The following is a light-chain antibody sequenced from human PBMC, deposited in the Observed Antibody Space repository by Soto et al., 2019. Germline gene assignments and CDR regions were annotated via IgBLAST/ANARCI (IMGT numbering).Light chain of an antibody. CDR3: SSYTSSITWV. Sequence: SVLTQPASVSGSPGQSITISCTGTSSDVGGYNYVSWFQQHPGKAPKLIIYEVTNRPSGVSNRFSGSKSGNTASLTISGLQAEDEADYYCSSYTSSITWVFGGGTKVTVL. J-gene: IGLJ3*02. CDR1: SSDVGGYNY. V-gene: IGLV2-14*01. CDR2: EVT.